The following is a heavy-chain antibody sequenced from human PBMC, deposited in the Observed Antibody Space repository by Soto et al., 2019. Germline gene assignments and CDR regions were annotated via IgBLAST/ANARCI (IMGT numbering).Heavy chain of an antibody. V-gene: IGHV4-34*01. D-gene: IGHD2-2*01. J-gene: IGHJ4*02. CDR3: ASLYCSSTSCSSGVAAVRDY. CDR2: INHSGST. CDR1: GGSFSGYY. Sequence: SETLSLTCAVYGGSFSGYYWSWIRQPPGKGLEWIGEINHSGSTNYNPSLKSRVTISVDTSKNQFSLKLSSVTAADTAVYYCASLYCSSTSCSSGVAAVRDYWGQGTLVTVSS.